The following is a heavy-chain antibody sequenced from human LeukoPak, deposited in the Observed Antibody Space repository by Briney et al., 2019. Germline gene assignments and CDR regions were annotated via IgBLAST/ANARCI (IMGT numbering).Heavy chain of an antibody. CDR3: AKDADRYYDILTGYYPDY. Sequence: GGSLRLSCAASGFTFSSYGMHWVRQAPGKGLEWVAFIRYDGSNKYYADSVKGRFTISRDNSKNTLYLQMNSLRAEDTAVYYCAKDADRYYDILTGYYPDYWGQGTLVTVSS. D-gene: IGHD3-9*01. J-gene: IGHJ4*02. V-gene: IGHV3-30*02. CDR2: IRYDGSNK. CDR1: GFTFSSYG.